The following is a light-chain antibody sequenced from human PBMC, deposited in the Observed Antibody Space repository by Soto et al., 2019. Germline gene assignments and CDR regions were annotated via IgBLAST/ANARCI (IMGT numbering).Light chain of an antibody. J-gene: IGKJ2*01. V-gene: IGKV1-8*01. CDR3: QQYYSYSRT. CDR1: QGISSY. Sequence: AIRMTQSPSSLSASTGDRVTITCRASQGISSYLAWYQQKPGKAPKLLIYAPSTLQSGVPSRFSGSGSGTDFTLTISCLQSEDFATYYCQQYYSYSRTFGQGTKLEIK. CDR2: APS.